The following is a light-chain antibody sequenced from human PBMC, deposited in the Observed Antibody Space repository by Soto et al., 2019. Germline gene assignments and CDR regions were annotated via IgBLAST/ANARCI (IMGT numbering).Light chain of an antibody. V-gene: IGLV1-40*01. CDR2: ANN. CDR1: SSNIGAGYD. J-gene: IGLJ2*01. CDR3: QSYDSSLSEGV. Sequence: QSALTQPPSVSGAPGQRVTISCTGSSSNIGAGYDVHWYQQLPGTVPKLLIYANNNRPSGVPDRFSGSRSGTSASLAITGLQAGDEADYYCQSYDSSLSEGVFGGGTQLTVL.